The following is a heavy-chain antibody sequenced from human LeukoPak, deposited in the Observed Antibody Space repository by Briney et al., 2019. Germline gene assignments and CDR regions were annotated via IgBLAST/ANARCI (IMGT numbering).Heavy chain of an antibody. J-gene: IGHJ4*02. CDR2: ISDSGAST. CDR1: GFTFSSYA. V-gene: IGHV3-23*01. D-gene: IGHD4-17*01. Sequence: PGGSLRLSCAASGFTFSSYAMNWVRQAPGKGLEWVSAISDSGASTYYADSVKGRFTISRDNFKNTLYLQMISLRAEDTAVYYCAKDRGLRDTTVTVPDSWGQGTLVTVSS. CDR3: AKDRGLRDTTVTVPDS.